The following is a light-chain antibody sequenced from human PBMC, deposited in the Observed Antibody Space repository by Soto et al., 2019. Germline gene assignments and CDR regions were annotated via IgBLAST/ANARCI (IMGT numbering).Light chain of an antibody. V-gene: IGLV1-44*01. CDR2: DNN. CDR1: SSNIGENA. Sequence: QSVLTQPPSASGTPGQRVTISCSGSSSNIGENAASWYQQLPGTAPQLLIFDNNQRPSGVPDRFSGSQSGTSASLAISGLQSEDEADYYCAAWDDSLHGVVFGGGTKLTVL. CDR3: AAWDDSLHGVV. J-gene: IGLJ2*01.